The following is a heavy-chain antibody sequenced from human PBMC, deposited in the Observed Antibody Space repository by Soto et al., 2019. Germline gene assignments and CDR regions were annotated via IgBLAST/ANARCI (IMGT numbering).Heavy chain of an antibody. Sequence: ASVKVSCKASGYTFTSYGISWVRQAPGQGLEWMGWISAYNGNTNYAQKLQGRVTMTTDTSTTTAYMELRSLRSDDTAIYYCAIECFCVNPDPQSVWTRRTSDPVSS. CDR1: GYTFTSYG. J-gene: IGHJ6*02. CDR3: AIECFCVNPDPQSV. CDR2: ISAYNGNT. V-gene: IGHV1-18*01. D-gene: IGHD3-10*02.